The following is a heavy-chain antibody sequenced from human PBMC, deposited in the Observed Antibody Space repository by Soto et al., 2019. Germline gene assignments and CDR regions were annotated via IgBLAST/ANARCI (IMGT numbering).Heavy chain of an antibody. J-gene: IGHJ6*02. CDR1: GFTFSDYY. D-gene: IGHD3-9*01. V-gene: IGHV3-11*01. Sequence: KTGGSLRLSCAASGFTFSDYYMSWIRQAPGKGLEWVSYISSSGSTIYYADSVKGRFTISRDNAKNSLYLQMNSLRAEDTAVYYCARAGLTGYYRYYYYGMDVWGQGTTVTVSS. CDR3: ARAGLTGYYRYYYYGMDV. CDR2: ISSSGSTI.